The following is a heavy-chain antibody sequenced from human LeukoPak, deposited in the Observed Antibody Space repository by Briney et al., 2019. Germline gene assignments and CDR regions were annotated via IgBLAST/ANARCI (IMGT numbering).Heavy chain of an antibody. D-gene: IGHD3-22*01. CDR2: ISGSGGST. CDR3: AKDFLGSYYDSSGTDY. CDR1: EFTFSSYG. V-gene: IGHV3-23*01. Sequence: GGTLRLSCAASEFTFSSYGMSWVRQAPGKGLEWVSAISGSGGSTYYADSVKGRITISRDNSKNTLYLQMNSLRAEDTAVYYCAKDFLGSYYDSSGTDYWGQGTLVTVSS. J-gene: IGHJ4*02.